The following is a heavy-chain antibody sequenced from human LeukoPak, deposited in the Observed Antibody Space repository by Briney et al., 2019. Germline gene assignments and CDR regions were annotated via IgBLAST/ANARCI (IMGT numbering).Heavy chain of an antibody. Sequence: SETLSLTCAVYGESFSGYYWSWIRQPQRGGLEWIGEINHSGSTNYNPPLKSRVTISVDTSKNQFSLKLSSVTAANTAVYYCARGSRLVPDYWGQGTLVTVSS. V-gene: IGHV4-34*01. CDR2: INHSGST. CDR1: GESFSGYY. J-gene: IGHJ4*02. CDR3: ARGSRLVPDY. D-gene: IGHD3-9*01.